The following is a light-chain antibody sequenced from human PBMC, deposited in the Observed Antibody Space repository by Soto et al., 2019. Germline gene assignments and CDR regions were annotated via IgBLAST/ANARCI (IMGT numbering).Light chain of an antibody. CDR1: QSISNY. V-gene: IGKV1-39*01. Sequence: DIQMTQSPSSLSASVGDRVTITCRASQSISNYLNWYQQKPGTAPKLLIYAASSLQYGVPSRFSGSGSGTDFTLTISRLQPEDCATYYFQQSYSTPVTFGQGTKLEIK. J-gene: IGKJ2*01. CDR2: AAS. CDR3: QQSYSTPVT.